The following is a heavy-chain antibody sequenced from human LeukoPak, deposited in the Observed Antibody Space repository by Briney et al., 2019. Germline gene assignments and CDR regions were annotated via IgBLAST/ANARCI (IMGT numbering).Heavy chain of an antibody. CDR2: IYPGDSDT. D-gene: IGHD3-3*01. CDR3: ARGLSLTNRWSGNYDGFDY. Sequence: GESLKISCKGSGYSFTSYWIGWVRQMPGKGLEWMGIIYPGDSDTRYSPSFQRQVTISADKSISTAYLQWSSLKASDTAMYYCARGLSLTNRWSGNYDGFDYWGQGTLVTVSS. V-gene: IGHV5-51*01. J-gene: IGHJ4*02. CDR1: GYSFTSYW.